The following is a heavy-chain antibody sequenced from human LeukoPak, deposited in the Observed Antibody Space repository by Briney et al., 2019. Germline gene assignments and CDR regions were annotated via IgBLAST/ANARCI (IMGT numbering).Heavy chain of an antibody. CDR2: IYYSGST. Sequence: PSETLSLTCTVSGGSISSSSYYWGWIRQPPGKGLEWIGSIYYSGSTYYNPSLKSRVTISVDTSKNQFSLKLSSVTAADTAVYYCARPTRQLVRGGSGGYYNVRRRRYYYYYMDVWGKGTTVTISS. J-gene: IGHJ6*03. CDR3: ARPTRQLVRGGSGGYYNVRRRRYYYYYMDV. D-gene: IGHD3-10*01. CDR1: GGSISSSSYY. V-gene: IGHV4-39*01.